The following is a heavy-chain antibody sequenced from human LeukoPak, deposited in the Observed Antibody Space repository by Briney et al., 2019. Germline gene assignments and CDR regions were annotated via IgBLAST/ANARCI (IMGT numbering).Heavy chain of an antibody. V-gene: IGHV7-4-1*02. Sequence: ASVKVSCKASGYTFTSYAMNWVRQAPGQGLEWMGWINTNTGNPTYAQGFTGRFVFSLDTSVSTAYLQISSLKAEDTAVYYCARSGGSYWTDAFDIWGQGTMVTVSS. CDR3: ARSGGSYWTDAFDI. D-gene: IGHD1-26*01. CDR1: GYTFTSYA. CDR2: INTNTGNP. J-gene: IGHJ3*02.